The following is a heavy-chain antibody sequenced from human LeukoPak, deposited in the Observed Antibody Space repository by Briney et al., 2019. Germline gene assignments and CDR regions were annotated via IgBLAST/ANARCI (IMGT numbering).Heavy chain of an antibody. J-gene: IGHJ4*02. CDR1: GSTFSSYW. D-gene: IGHD1-26*01. CDR2: IKQDGSEK. CDR3: ARDARWEWGVFDY. Sequence: GGSLRLYCAASGSTFSSYWMSWVRQAPGKGLEWVANIKQDGSEKYYVDSVKGRFTISRDNAKNSLYLQMNSLRAEDTAVYYCARDARWEWGVFDYWGQGTLVTVSS. V-gene: IGHV3-7*01.